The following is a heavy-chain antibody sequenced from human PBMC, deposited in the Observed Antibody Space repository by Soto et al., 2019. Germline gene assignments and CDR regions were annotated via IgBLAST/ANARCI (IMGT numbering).Heavy chain of an antibody. V-gene: IGHV3-23*01. CDR1: GFTFSSYA. Sequence: EVQLLESGGGLVQPGGSLRLSCAASGFTFSSYAMSWVRQAPGKGLEWVSAISGSGGSTYYADSVKGRFTISRDNSKNTLYLQMNSLSAEDTAVYYCAKDLRYRSGGGGDYWGQGTLVTVSS. CDR3: AKDLRYRSGGGGDY. J-gene: IGHJ4*02. D-gene: IGHD6-19*01. CDR2: ISGSGGST.